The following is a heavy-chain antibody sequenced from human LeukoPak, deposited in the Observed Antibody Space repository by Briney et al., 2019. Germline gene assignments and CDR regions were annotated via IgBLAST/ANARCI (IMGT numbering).Heavy chain of an antibody. CDR1: GGSISSYY. V-gene: IGHV4-59*01. D-gene: IGHD1-1*01. CDR3: ARDRALGTTGEYYYGMDV. J-gene: IGHJ6*02. CDR2: IYYSGST. Sequence: SETLSLTCTVSGGSISSYYWSWIRQPPGNGLEWIGYIYYSGSTNYNPSLRSRVTISVDTSKNQFSLKLGSVTAADTAVYYCARDRALGTTGEYYYGMDVWGQGTTVTVSS.